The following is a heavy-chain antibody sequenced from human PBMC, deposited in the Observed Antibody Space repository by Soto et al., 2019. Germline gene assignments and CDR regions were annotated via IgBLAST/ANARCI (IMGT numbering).Heavy chain of an antibody. V-gene: IGHV3-53*01. Sequence: GGSLRLSCAASGLSVSSNYMSWVRQAPGKGLEWVSVIYSGGSTYYADSVKGRFTISRDNSKNTLYLQMNSLRAEDTAVYYCARDRDSSGWYDYWGLGTLVTVSS. CDR1: GLSVSSNY. CDR3: ARDRDSSGWYDY. J-gene: IGHJ4*02. CDR2: IYSGGST. D-gene: IGHD6-19*01.